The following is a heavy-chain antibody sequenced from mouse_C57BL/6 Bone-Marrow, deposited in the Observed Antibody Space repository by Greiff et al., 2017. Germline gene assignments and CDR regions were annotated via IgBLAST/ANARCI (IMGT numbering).Heavy chain of an antibody. V-gene: IGHV1-81*01. Sequence: VKLQESGAELARPGASVKLSCKASGYTFTSYGISWVKQRTGQGLEWIGEIYPRSGNTYYNEKFKGKATLTADKSSSTAYMELRSLTSEDSAVYFCARLFAYWGQGTLVTVAA. CDR2: IYPRSGNT. CDR3: ARLFAY. CDR1: GYTFTSYG. J-gene: IGHJ3*01.